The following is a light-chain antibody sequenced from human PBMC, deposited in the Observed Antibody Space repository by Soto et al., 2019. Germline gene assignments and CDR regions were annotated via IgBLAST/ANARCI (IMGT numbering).Light chain of an antibody. Sequence: QSALTQPASVSGSPGQSITISCTGTSSDIGGYNYVSWYQQHPGKVPKLIIFEVSTRPSGASNRFSGSKSGNTASLTISGLQADDEADYYCSSFTTSTTLYVFGTGTKVTV. CDR3: SSFTTSTTLYV. CDR1: SSDIGGYNY. V-gene: IGLV2-14*01. J-gene: IGLJ1*01. CDR2: EVS.